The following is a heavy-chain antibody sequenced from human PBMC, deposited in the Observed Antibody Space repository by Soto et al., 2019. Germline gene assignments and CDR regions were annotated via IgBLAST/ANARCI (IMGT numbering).Heavy chain of an antibody. J-gene: IGHJ6*02. V-gene: IGHV3-23*01. CDR2: ISGSGGST. Sequence: GGSLRLSCAASGFTFSSYAMSWVRQAPGKGLEWVSAISGSGGSTYYADSVKGRFTISRDNSKNTLYLQMNSLRAEGTAVYYCANLEVYYYYGMDVWGQGTTVTVSS. CDR1: GFTFSSYA. CDR3: ANLEVYYYYGMDV.